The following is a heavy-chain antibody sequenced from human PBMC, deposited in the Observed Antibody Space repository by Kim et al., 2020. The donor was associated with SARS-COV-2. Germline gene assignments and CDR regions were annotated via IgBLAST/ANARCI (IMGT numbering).Heavy chain of an antibody. CDR3: AQTISYGFSLPYYYYGMDV. V-gene: IGHV3-23*01. J-gene: IGHJ6*02. D-gene: IGHD5-18*01. Sequence: GRFTISRDNSKNTLYLQMNSLRAEDTAVYYCAQTISYGFSLPYYYYGMDVWGQGTTVTVSS.